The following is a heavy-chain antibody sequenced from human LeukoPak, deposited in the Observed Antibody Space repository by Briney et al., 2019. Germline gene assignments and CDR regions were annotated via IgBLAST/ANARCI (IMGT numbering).Heavy chain of an antibody. CDR3: ARARPSIVGPTRGAFDI. J-gene: IGHJ3*02. D-gene: IGHD1-26*01. CDR2: ISTSSSYI. Sequence: PGGSLRLSCVASGFTFTSYSMTWVRRSPGKGLEWLASISTSSSYIYSADSVKGRFTISRDNAKNSLYLQMDSLRAEDTAVYYCARARPSIVGPTRGAFDIWGQGTMVTVSS. V-gene: IGHV3-21*01. CDR1: GFTFTSYS.